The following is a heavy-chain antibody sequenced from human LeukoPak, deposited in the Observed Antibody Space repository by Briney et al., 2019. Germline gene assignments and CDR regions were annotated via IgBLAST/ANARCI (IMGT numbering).Heavy chain of an antibody. D-gene: IGHD2-8*01. CDR3: AKGHCTNGICWLD. CDR2: IYSAGST. CDR1: GFTVSSTY. V-gene: IGHV3-53*01. J-gene: IGHJ4*02. Sequence: TGGSLRLSCAASGFTVSSTYMSGVRQAPGKGLEWVSIIYSAGSTYYADSVKGRFTISRDNSKNTLYLQMNSLRAEDTAVYYCAKGHCTNGICWLDWGQGTLVTVSS.